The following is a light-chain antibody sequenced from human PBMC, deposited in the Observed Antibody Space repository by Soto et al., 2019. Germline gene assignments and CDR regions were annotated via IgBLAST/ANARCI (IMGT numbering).Light chain of an antibody. Sequence: EIVLTQSPGTLSLSPGERATLSCRASQSLSSIYLTWYQQKPGQPPRLLIYGASNRATGIPDRFSGSGSGINVTLTTIRLEPEDFAVYYCQQYVTSPRTFGQGTKLEIK. CDR3: QQYVTSPRT. V-gene: IGKV3-20*01. CDR2: GAS. J-gene: IGKJ2*02. CDR1: QSLSSIY.